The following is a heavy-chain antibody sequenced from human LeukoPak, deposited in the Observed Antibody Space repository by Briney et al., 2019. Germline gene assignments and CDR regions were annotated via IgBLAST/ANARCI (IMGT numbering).Heavy chain of an antibody. V-gene: IGHV3-30-3*01. J-gene: IGHJ3*02. CDR3: ARAAYSSSWGGFAFDI. CDR2: ISDDGSNK. D-gene: IGHD6-13*01. Sequence: PGGSLRLSCTASEFTYTTYAMHWVRQAPGKGLEWVAVISDDGSNKYYADSVKGRFTISRDNSKSTLFLQMDSLRPEDTALYYCARAAYSSSWGGFAFDIWGQGTMVTVSS. CDR1: EFTYTTYA.